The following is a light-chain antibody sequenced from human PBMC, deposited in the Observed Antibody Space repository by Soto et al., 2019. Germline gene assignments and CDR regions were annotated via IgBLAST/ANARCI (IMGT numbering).Light chain of an antibody. CDR3: QQRSNWPPYT. CDR2: DAS. CDR1: TSVSSY. V-gene: IGKV3-11*01. Sequence: IVLTQSPATLSLAPGERATLSCMASTSVSSYLAWYQQKPGQAPRLLIYDASNRATGIPARFSGSGSGTDFTLTIGSLEPEDFAVYYWQQRSNWPPYTFGQGTKLESK. J-gene: IGKJ2*01.